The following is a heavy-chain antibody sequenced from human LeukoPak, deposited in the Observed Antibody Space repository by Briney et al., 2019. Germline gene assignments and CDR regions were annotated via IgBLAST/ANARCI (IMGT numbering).Heavy chain of an antibody. D-gene: IGHD5-12*01. J-gene: IGHJ4*02. CDR2: IHYSGTT. CDR3: ARHRLATIRAPFDH. V-gene: IGHV4-39*01. CDR1: GDSINTGDDY. Sequence: SGTLSLTCTVSGDSINTGDDYWGWIRQPPGRGLEWIGTIHYSGTTYYNSSLKSRVSISVETSKNHFSLKVTSVTAADTAVYFCARHRLATIRAPFDHWGQGALVTVSS.